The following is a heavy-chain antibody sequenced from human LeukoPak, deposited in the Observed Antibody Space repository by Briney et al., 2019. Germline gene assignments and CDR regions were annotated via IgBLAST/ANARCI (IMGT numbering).Heavy chain of an antibody. Sequence: GGSLRLSCAASGFTLRDYWMHWIRHAPGKGLVWVSRIKGDGSHTIYADSVKGRFTISRDNAKNTLYLQMKSLRVEDTALYYCVRDWDHFDFDSWGQGTLVTVSS. V-gene: IGHV3-74*01. CDR2: IKGDGSHT. CDR1: GFTLRDYW. J-gene: IGHJ5*01. D-gene: IGHD1-26*01. CDR3: VRDWDHFDFDS.